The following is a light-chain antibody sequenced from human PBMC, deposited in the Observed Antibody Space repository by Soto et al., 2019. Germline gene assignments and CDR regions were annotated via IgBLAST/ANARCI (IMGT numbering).Light chain of an antibody. CDR3: QQYGSSPFT. CDR1: QYVGTR. V-gene: IGKV3-20*01. CDR2: ATS. Sequence: EIVLTQSPATLSSSPGETATLSCRASQYVGTRLAWYQHKPGQAPRLLIYATSNRATGIPDRFSGSGSGIDFTLTISRLEPEDFAVYYCQQYGSSPFTFGPGTKVDIK. J-gene: IGKJ3*01.